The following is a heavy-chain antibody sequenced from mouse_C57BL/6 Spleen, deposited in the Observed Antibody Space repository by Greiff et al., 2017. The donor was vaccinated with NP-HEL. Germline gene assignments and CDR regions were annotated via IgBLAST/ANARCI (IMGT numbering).Heavy chain of an antibody. CDR2: ISSKSNNYAT. V-gene: IGHV10-1*01. D-gene: IGHD2-5*01. CDR3: VRQEIMTSNLDD. J-gene: IGHJ2*01. Sequence: EVQGVESGGGLVQPKGSLKLSCAASGFSFNTYAMNWVRQAPGKGLEWVARISSKSNNYATYYADSVKDRFTISRDDSESMLYLQMNNLKTEDTAMYDCVRQEIMTSNLDDWGQGTTLTVSS. CDR1: GFSFNTYA.